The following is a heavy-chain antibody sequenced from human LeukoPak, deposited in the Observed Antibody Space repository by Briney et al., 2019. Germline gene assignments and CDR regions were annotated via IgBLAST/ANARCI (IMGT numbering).Heavy chain of an antibody. CDR2: IRYDGSNK. Sequence: PGGSLRPSCAASAFTLSSSGMDCVSQAPGKWLEWVAFIRYDGSNKSYADSVKGRFTISRDNSKNTLYLQMNSLRAKHTGVYYCAKDTRQLRDDAFEIWGQGTMVTVSS. D-gene: IGHD6-6*01. CDR1: AFTLSSSG. V-gene: IGHV3-30*02. CDR3: AKDTRQLRDDAFEI. J-gene: IGHJ3*02.